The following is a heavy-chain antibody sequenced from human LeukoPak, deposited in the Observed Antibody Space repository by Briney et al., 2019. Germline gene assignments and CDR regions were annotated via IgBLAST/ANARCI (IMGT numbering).Heavy chain of an antibody. Sequence: PSETLSLTCTVSGGSVSSYEYYWGWIRQPPGEGLEWIGNTYYSGSTYYNPSLKSRLTMSVDTSKNQFSLKMSSVTAADTAVYYCARLSKGRYFDYIFDHWGQGALVTVSS. J-gene: IGHJ4*02. V-gene: IGHV4-39*01. D-gene: IGHD3-9*01. CDR3: ARLSKGRYFDYIFDH. CDR2: TYYSGST. CDR1: GGSVSSYEYY.